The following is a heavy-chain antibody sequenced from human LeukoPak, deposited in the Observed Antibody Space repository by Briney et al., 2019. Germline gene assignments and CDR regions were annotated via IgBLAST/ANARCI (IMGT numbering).Heavy chain of an antibody. D-gene: IGHD3-10*01. CDR1: GGSFSGYY. V-gene: IGHV4-34*01. Sequence: SETLSLTCAVYGGSFSGYYWSWIRQPPGKGLEWIGEINHSGSTNYNPFLKSRVTISVDTSKNQFSLKLSSVTAADTAVYYCARGQMGLIYYYGSGSYYNAPYFDYWGQGTLVTVSS. J-gene: IGHJ4*02. CDR2: INHSGST. CDR3: ARGQMGLIYYYGSGSYYNAPYFDY.